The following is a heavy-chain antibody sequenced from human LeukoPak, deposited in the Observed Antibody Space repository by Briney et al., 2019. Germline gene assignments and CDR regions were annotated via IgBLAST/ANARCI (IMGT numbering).Heavy chain of an antibody. CDR3: ARGGGYCSGGSCYEFDY. CDR1: GYTFTKYG. J-gene: IGHJ4*02. D-gene: IGHD2-15*01. V-gene: IGHV1-18*01. CDR2: ISAYNGNT. Sequence: ASVTLSCTASGYTFTKYGISWVRQAPGQGLEWMGWISAYNGNTNYAQKLQGRVTMTTDTSTSTAYMELRSLRSDDTAVYYCARGGGYCSGGSCYEFDYWGQGTLVTVSS.